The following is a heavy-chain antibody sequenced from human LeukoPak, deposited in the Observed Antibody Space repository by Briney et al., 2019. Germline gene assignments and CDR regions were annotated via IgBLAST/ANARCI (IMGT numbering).Heavy chain of an antibody. CDR2: ISGSGGST. Sequence: GGSPRLSCAASGFTFSDYYMSWVRQAPGKGLEWVSAISGSGGSTYYADSVKGRFTISRDNSKNTLYLQMNSLRAEDTAVYYCAKADRVRGVVTFDYWGQGTLVTVSS. CDR3: AKADRVRGVVTFDY. CDR1: GFTFSDYY. J-gene: IGHJ4*02. V-gene: IGHV3-23*01. D-gene: IGHD2-21*02.